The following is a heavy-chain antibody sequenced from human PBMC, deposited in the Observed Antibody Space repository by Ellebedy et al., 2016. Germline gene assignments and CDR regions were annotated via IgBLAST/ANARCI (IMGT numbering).Heavy chain of an antibody. Sequence: GGSLRLSCAASGFTFSSYAMSWVRQAPGKGLEWVSAISGSGGSTYYADSVKGRFTISRDNAKNSLYLQMNSLRAEDTAVYYCARDRGRLWFGEFDAFDIWGQGTMVTVSS. CDR1: GFTFSSYA. CDR2: ISGSGGST. J-gene: IGHJ3*02. D-gene: IGHD3-10*01. CDR3: ARDRGRLWFGEFDAFDI. V-gene: IGHV3-23*01.